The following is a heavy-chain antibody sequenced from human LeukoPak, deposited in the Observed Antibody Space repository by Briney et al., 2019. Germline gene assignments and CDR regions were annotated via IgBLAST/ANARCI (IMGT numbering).Heavy chain of an antibody. CDR3: ARDPPFIIGTTFFDY. CDR2: ISTNGGST. D-gene: IGHD1-20*01. Sequence: PGGSLRLSCSASGFTFSSYAMHWVRQAPGKGLEYVSAISTNGGSTYYADSVKGRFTISRDNSKNTLYVQMSSLRAEDTAVYYCARDPPFIIGTTFFDYWGQGTLVTVSS. J-gene: IGHJ4*02. CDR1: GFTFSSYA. V-gene: IGHV3-64*05.